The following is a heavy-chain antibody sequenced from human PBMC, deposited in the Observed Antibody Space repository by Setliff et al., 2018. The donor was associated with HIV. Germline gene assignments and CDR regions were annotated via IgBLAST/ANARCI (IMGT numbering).Heavy chain of an antibody. V-gene: IGHV4-59*11. D-gene: IGHD6-13*01. CDR3: ARGSLYSSSSCSDY. CDR1: GGSISSHY. J-gene: IGHJ4*02. Sequence: PSETLSLTCTVSGGSISSHYWSWIRQPPGKGLEWIGSIYYSGSTNYNPSLKSRVTISVDTSKNQFSLKLSSVTAADTAVYYCARGSLYSSSSCSDYWGQGTLVTVSS. CDR2: IYYSGST.